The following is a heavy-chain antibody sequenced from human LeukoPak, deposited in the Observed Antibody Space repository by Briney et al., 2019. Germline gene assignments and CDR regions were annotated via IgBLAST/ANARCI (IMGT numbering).Heavy chain of an antibody. CDR2: IYYSGST. Sequence: SETLSLTCTVSGGSISSYYWSWIRQPPGKGLEWIGYIYYSGSTKYDPSLKSRVTISVDTSKNQFSLKLTSVTAADTAVYYCARHFFVGAEDAFDIWGQGTMVTVSS. CDR1: GGSISSYY. D-gene: IGHD2/OR15-2a*01. V-gene: IGHV4-59*08. CDR3: ARHFFVGAEDAFDI. J-gene: IGHJ3*02.